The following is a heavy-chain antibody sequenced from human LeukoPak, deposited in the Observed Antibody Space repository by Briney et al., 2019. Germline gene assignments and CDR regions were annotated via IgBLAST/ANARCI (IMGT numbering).Heavy chain of an antibody. V-gene: IGHV3-7*01. CDR2: IKQDGSEK. D-gene: IGHD3-22*01. J-gene: IGHJ4*02. CDR3: ARDKGYYDSSVYYWSGLDY. Sequence: GGSLRLSCAASGFTFSSYWMTWVRQAPGKGLEWVANIKQDGSEKYYVDSVKGRFTISRDNAKNSLYLQMNSLRAEDTAVYYCARDKGYYDSSVYYWSGLDYWGQGTLVTVSS. CDR1: GFTFSSYW.